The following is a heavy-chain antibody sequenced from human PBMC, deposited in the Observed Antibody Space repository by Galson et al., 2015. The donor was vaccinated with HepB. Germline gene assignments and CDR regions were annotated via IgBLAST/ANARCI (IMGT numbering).Heavy chain of an antibody. J-gene: IGHJ1*01. V-gene: IGHV3-33*08. Sequence: SLRLSCAASGFTFSSYGMHWVRQAPGKGLEWVAVIWYDGSNKYYADSVKGRFTIPRDNSKNTLYLQMNSLRAEDTAVYYCARGGYYYDSSAPLDTRYFHHWGQGTLVTVSS. D-gene: IGHD3-22*01. CDR2: IWYDGSNK. CDR1: GFTFSSYG. CDR3: ARGGYYYDSSAPLDTRYFHH.